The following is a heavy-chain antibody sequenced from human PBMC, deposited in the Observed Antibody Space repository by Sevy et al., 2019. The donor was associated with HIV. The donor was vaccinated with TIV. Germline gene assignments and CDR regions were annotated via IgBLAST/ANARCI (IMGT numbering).Heavy chain of an antibody. D-gene: IGHD2-8*02. CDR1: GFTFSYSG. J-gene: IGHJ4*02. V-gene: IGHV3-30*02. CDR2: IQFDGSSQ. CDR3: AKNTAAVGVGGFDY. Sequence: GESLKISCAASGFTFSYSGMHWVRQAPGKGLEWVTFIQFDGSSQYYAESVKGRFTILRDNTKNTLYLQMNSLRRDDTAVYYCAKNTAAVGVGGFDYWGQGALVTVSS.